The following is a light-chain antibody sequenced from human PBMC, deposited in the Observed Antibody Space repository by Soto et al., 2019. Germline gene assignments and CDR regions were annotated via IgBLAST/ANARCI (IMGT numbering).Light chain of an antibody. CDR2: AAS. J-gene: IGKJ2*01. Sequence: DIQMTQSPSSLSASVGDRVTITCGASQSISSYLNWYQQKPGKAPKLLIYAASSLQSGVPSRFSGSRSGTDFTLTISSLQPEDFATYYCQQSYSTPPYTFGQGTKLEIK. CDR3: QQSYSTPPYT. V-gene: IGKV1-39*01. CDR1: QSISSY.